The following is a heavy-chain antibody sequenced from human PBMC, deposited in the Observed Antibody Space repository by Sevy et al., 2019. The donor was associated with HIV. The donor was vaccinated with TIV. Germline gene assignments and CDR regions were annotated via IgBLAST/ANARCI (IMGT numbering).Heavy chain of an antibody. CDR1: GGSISAYY. V-gene: IGHV4-59*01. CDR2: IYYTGST. J-gene: IGHJ6*02. CDR3: ARALAEYYYAMDV. Sequence: SETLSLTCTVSGGSISAYYWSWIRQPPGKGLEYLGYIYYTGSTNYNPSLQGRVAISSDTSKNQFSLKLSSVTAADTAVYYCARALAEYYYAMDVWGQGTTVTVSS.